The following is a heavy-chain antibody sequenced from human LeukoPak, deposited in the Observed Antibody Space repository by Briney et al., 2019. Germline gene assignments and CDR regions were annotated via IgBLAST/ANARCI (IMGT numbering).Heavy chain of an antibody. D-gene: IGHD2-8*01. V-gene: IGHV1-2*02. CDR2: INPNSGGT. CDR1: GYTFTGYY. CDR3: ARVPGYCTNGVCYRPWFSFDY. J-gene: IGHJ4*02. Sequence: ASVKVSCKASGYTFTGYYMHWVRQAPGQGLEWMGWINPNSGGTNYAQKFQGRVTMTRDTSISTAYMELSRLRSDDTAVYYCARVPGYCTNGVCYRPWFSFDYWGQGTLVTVSS.